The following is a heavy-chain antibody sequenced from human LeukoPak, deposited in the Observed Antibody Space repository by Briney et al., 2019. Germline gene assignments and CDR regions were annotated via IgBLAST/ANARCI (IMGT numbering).Heavy chain of an antibody. D-gene: IGHD3-22*01. CDR1: GFTFSSYA. CDR2: ISGSGGST. V-gene: IGHV3-23*01. J-gene: IGHJ5*02. Sequence: PGGSLRLSCAASGFTFSSYAMSWVRQAPGKGLEWVSAISGSGGSTYYADSVKGRFTISRDNSKNTLYLQMNSPRAEDTAVYYCAKDRVYYDSSSNWFDPWGQGTLVTVSS. CDR3: AKDRVYYDSSSNWFDP.